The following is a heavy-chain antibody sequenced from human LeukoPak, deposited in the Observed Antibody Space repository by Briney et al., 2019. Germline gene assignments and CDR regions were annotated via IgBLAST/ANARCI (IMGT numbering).Heavy chain of an antibody. Sequence: GGSLRLSCAASGFTFSSYGMHWVRQAPGKGLEWVAVIWYDGSNKYYADSVKGRFTISGDNSKNTLYLQMNSLRAEDTAVYYCAKDTFYYDSSGQNDYWGQGTLVTVSS. D-gene: IGHD3-22*01. CDR3: AKDTFYYDSSGQNDY. V-gene: IGHV3-33*03. CDR1: GFTFSSYG. J-gene: IGHJ4*02. CDR2: IWYDGSNK.